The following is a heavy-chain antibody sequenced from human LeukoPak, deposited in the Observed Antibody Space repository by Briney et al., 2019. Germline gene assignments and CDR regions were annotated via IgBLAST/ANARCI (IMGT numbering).Heavy chain of an antibody. CDR1: GDSVSSNSAA. V-gene: IGHV6-1*01. CDR3: ARGTWDSSGYYNIDY. CDR2: TYYRSKWYN. Sequence: SQTLSLTCAISGDSVSSNSAAWNWIRQSPSRGLEWLGRTYYRSKWYNDYAVSVKSRISISPDTSKNHFSLQLNSVTPEDTAVYYCARGTWDSSGYYNIDYWGQGALVTVSS. D-gene: IGHD3-22*01. J-gene: IGHJ4*02.